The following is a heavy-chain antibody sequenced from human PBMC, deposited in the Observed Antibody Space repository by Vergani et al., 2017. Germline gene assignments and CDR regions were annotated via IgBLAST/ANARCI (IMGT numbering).Heavy chain of an antibody. V-gene: IGHV3-20*01. Sequence: EVQLVESGGGVVRPGGSLRLSCAASGFTFDDYGMSWVRQAPGKGLEWVSGINWNGGSTGYADSVKGRFTISRDNAKNSLYLQMNSLRAEDTALYHCARGGPPRTYYYDSSGYTFDYWGQGTLVTVSS. D-gene: IGHD3-22*01. CDR3: ARGGPPRTYYYDSSGYTFDY. CDR1: GFTFDDYG. CDR2: INWNGGST. J-gene: IGHJ4*02.